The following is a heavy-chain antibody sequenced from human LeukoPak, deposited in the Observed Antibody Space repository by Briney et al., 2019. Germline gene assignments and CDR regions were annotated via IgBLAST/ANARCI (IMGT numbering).Heavy chain of an antibody. D-gene: IGHD6-19*01. V-gene: IGHV3-33*01. J-gene: IGHJ4*02. CDR3: ASTGYSSGWYLFDY. CDR1: GFTFSSCG. CDR2: IWYDGSNK. Sequence: GGSLRLSCAASGFTFSSCGMHWVRQAPGKGLEWVAVIWYDGSNKYYADSVKGRFTISRDNSKNTLYLQMNSLRAEDTAVYYCASTGYSSGWYLFDYWGQGTLVTVSS.